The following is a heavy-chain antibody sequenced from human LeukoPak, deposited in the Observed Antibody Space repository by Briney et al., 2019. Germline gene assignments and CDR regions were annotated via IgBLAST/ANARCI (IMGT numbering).Heavy chain of an antibody. V-gene: IGHV3-21*01. J-gene: IGHJ4*02. CDR2: ISSSSSYI. Sequence: PGGSLRLSCAASGFTFSSYSMNWVRQAPGKGLEWVSSISSSSSYIYYADSVKGRFTISRDNAKNSLYLQMNSLRAEDTAVYYCASGDYDILTGYGKDYWGQGTLVTVSS. CDR3: ASGDYDILTGYGKDY. D-gene: IGHD3-9*01. CDR1: GFTFSSYS.